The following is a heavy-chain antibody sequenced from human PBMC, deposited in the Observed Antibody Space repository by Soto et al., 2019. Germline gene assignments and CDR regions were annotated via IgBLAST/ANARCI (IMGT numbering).Heavy chain of an antibody. CDR2: IYYSGST. Sequence: SETLSLTCTVSGGSISRYYWSWIRQPPGKGLEWIGYIYYSGSTNYNPSLKSRVTISVDTSKNQFSLKLSSVTAADTAVYYCARLDVLTGYYPGSLRPFDYWGQGALVTVSS. V-gene: IGHV4-59*08. D-gene: IGHD3-9*01. CDR1: GGSISRYY. J-gene: IGHJ4*02. CDR3: ARLDVLTGYYPGSLRPFDY.